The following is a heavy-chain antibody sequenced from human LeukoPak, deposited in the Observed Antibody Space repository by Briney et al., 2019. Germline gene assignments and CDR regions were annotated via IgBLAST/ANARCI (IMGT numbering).Heavy chain of an antibody. CDR1: GFTFSSYS. Sequence: PGGSLRLSCAASGFTFSSYSMNWVRQAPGKGLEWVSYISSSSSTIYYADSVKGRFTISRDNAKNSLYLQMNSLRDEDTAVYYCARDLDGYSYGFGLDYWGQGTLVTVSS. V-gene: IGHV3-48*02. CDR2: ISSSSSTI. D-gene: IGHD5-18*01. J-gene: IGHJ4*02. CDR3: ARDLDGYSYGFGLDY.